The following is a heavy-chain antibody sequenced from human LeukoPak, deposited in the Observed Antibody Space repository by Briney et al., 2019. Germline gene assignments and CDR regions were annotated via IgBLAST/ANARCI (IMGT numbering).Heavy chain of an antibody. CDR3: ARGSWSGYDSPLWY. D-gene: IGHD5-12*01. CDR2: SNHSGST. Sequence: SETLSLTCAVYGGSFSGYYWSWIRQPPGKGLEWIGESNHSGSTNYNQSLKSRVTISVDTSKNQFSLKLSSVTAEDTAVYYCARGSWSGYDSPLWYWGQGTLVTVSS. CDR1: GGSFSGYY. J-gene: IGHJ4*02. V-gene: IGHV4-34*01.